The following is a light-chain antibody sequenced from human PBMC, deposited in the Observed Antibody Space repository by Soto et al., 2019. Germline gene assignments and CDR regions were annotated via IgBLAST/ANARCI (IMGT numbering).Light chain of an antibody. V-gene: IGKV3-15*01. CDR1: QTLRNE. CDR3: QQHNAWPLT. J-gene: IGKJ3*01. CDR2: GGF. Sequence: IVLTQSPGTLSVSRGERVILSCRASQTLRNELAWYQQKPGQAPRLLIYGGFTRATGIPARFSGSGSGTEFTLTINSLQSEVFAIYYCQQHNAWPLTFGPGTKLDLK.